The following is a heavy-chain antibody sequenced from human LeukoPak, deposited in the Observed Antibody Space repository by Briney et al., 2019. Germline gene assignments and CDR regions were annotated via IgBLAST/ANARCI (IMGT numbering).Heavy chain of an antibody. V-gene: IGHV4-59*01. CDR1: GGSISSYY. J-gene: IGHJ4*02. Sequence: KSSETLSLTCTVSGGSISSYYWSWIRQPPWKGLEWIGYIYYSGSTNYNPSLKSRVTISVDTSKNQFSLKLSSVTAADTAVYYCAGSGYSYGYYYWGQGTLVTVSS. D-gene: IGHD5-18*01. CDR3: AGSGYSYGYYY. CDR2: IYYSGST.